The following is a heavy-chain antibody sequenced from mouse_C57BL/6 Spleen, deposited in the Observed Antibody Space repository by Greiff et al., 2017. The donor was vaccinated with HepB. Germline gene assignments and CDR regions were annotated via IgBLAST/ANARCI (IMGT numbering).Heavy chain of an antibody. V-gene: IGHV1-81*01. D-gene: IGHD2-14*01. CDR2: IYPRSGNT. Sequence: VKLQESGAELARPGASVKLSCKASGYTFTSYGISWVKQRTGQGLEWIGEIYPRSGNTYYNEKFKGKATLTADKSSSTAYMELRSLTSEDSAVYFCARGRYTGYWGQGTTLTVSS. CDR3: ARGRYTGY. J-gene: IGHJ2*01. CDR1: GYTFTSYG.